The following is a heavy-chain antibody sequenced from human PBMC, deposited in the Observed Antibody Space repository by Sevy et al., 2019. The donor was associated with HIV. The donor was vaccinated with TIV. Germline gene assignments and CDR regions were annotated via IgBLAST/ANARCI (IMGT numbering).Heavy chain of an antibody. V-gene: IGHV1-2*02. J-gene: IGHJ6*02. CDR1: GYTFTDYY. CDR3: ARLTTMPTSDLYGMDV. D-gene: IGHD4-17*01. CDR2: INPNDGVT. Sequence: ASVKVSYKASGYTFTDYYIHWVRQAPGHGLEWMAWINPNDGVTNYAQRFQGGVTVTRDTSVSTAYMELRGLRYDDTAIYYCARLTTMPTSDLYGMDVWGQGTTVTVSS.